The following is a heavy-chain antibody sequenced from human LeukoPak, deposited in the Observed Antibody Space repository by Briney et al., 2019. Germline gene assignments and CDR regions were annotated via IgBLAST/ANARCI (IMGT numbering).Heavy chain of an antibody. CDR2: INPSDGST. V-gene: IGHV1-46*01. Sequence: ASVKVSCKASGYTFTIHYVHWVRQAPGQGLEWVGRINPSDGSTSYAQKFQGRVPMTWDTATGTVYMELSSLRSEDTAMYYYARDLGIGWYMFDYWGQGTLVTVSS. D-gene: IGHD6-19*01. CDR1: GYTFTIHY. CDR3: ARDLGIGWYMFDY. J-gene: IGHJ4*02.